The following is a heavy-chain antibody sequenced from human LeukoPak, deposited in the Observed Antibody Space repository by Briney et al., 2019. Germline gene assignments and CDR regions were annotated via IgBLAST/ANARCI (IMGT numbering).Heavy chain of an antibody. CDR1: GFTFSSYA. V-gene: IGHV3-64*02. CDR3: AREGYSSGWYYFDY. Sequence: PGGSLRLSCAASGFTFSSYAMHWVRQAPGKGLEYVSAISSNGGSTYYADSVKGRFTISRDNSKNTLYLRMGSLRAEDMAVYYCAREGYSSGWYYFDYWGQGTLVTVSS. CDR2: ISSNGGST. J-gene: IGHJ4*02. D-gene: IGHD6-19*01.